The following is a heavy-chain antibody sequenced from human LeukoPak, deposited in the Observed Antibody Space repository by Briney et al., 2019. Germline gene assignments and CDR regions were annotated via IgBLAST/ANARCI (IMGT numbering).Heavy chain of an antibody. CDR1: GYTFTSYG. V-gene: IGHV1-18*01. CDR2: ISGYNGNT. D-gene: IGHD6-13*01. J-gene: IGHJ4*02. Sequence: ASVKVSCKASGYTFTSYGISWVRQAPGQGLEWMGWISGYNGNTNYAQNLQGRVTMTTDTSTSTVYMELRSLRSEDTAVYYCARDQAVVSSSWQYYFDYWGQGTLVTVSS. CDR3: ARDQAVVSSSWQYYFDY.